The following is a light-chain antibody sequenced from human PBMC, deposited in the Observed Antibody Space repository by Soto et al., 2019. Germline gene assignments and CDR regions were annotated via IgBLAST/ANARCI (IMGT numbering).Light chain of an antibody. CDR2: SAS. J-gene: IGKJ1*01. V-gene: IGKV3-15*01. CDR1: QSISTT. Sequence: EIVMTQSPVTLSASPGERVTLSCRASQSISTTLAWYQQKPCQAPRLVISSASTRATGVPARFSGGGSGKAFTLTISSLQAADVAVYYCQQYYRWPQGRWSFGQGTKVVIK. CDR3: QQYYRWPQGRWS.